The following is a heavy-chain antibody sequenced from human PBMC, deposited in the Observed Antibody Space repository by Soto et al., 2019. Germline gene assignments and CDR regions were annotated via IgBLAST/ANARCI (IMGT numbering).Heavy chain of an antibody. CDR1: GFTFTRDW. Sequence: EVQLVESGGGLVQPGGSLRLSCAASGFTFTRDWMHWVRQAPEKGLEWVSRVNTDESTTNYADSVKGRFTISRDNAKNTLYLQMNRLTAEDTAIYFCARGAYGNYSQDPWGQGTLVTVSP. CDR3: ARGAYGNYSQDP. D-gene: IGHD1-26*01. CDR2: VNTDESTT. J-gene: IGHJ5*02. V-gene: IGHV3-74*01.